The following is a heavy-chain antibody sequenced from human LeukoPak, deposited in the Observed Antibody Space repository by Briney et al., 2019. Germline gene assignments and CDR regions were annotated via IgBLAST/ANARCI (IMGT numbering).Heavy chain of an antibody. Sequence: ASVHVSCKASGYTFTAYYMHWVRQAPGQGLEWMGWVNPNSGDTNYAQKFQGRVTLTRDTSITTGYLELRRLKSDDTAVYYCARVDGGYVYHIDDWDQGTLVTVSS. CDR3: ARVDGGYVYHIDD. J-gene: IGHJ4*02. V-gene: IGHV1-2*02. CDR2: VNPNSGDT. CDR1: GYTFTAYY. D-gene: IGHD2-15*01.